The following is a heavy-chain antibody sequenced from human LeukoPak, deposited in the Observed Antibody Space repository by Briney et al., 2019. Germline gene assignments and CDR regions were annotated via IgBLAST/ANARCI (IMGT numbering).Heavy chain of an antibody. CDR1: GFTFSSYA. J-gene: IGHJ4*02. Sequence: HAGGSLRLSCAASGFTFSSYAMSWVRQAPGKGLVWDARIDNDAYSSVYADSVKGRFTISRDNSKNTMFLQMNRLRDEDTAVYYCARGLRGPDYWGQGTQVTVSS. CDR2: IDNDAYSS. V-gene: IGHV3-74*01. CDR3: ARGLRGPDY.